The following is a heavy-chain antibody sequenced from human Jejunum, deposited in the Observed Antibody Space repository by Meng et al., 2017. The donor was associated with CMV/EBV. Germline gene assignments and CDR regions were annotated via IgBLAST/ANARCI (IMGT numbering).Heavy chain of an antibody. J-gene: IGHJ4*02. Sequence: QGPLGGSGSGLVKPGGSLRLSCPASGFTFDDYYMNWIRQAPGKRLEWVSSVSSVSSSTNYADSVKGRFTISRDKAKNSLYLQMNSLRAEDTAVYYCARDRYCTNGVCYTHFDSWGQGTLVTVSS. CDR3: ARDRYCTNGVCYTHFDS. CDR1: GFTFDDYY. D-gene: IGHD2-8*01. CDR2: VSSVSSST. V-gene: IGHV3-11*06.